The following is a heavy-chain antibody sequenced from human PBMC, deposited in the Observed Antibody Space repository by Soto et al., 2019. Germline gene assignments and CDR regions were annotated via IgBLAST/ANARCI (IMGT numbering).Heavy chain of an antibody. D-gene: IGHD3-22*01. CDR2: IIPIFGTA. CDR3: ARTYYYDSSGYYSKRIQPRVNWFDP. J-gene: IGHJ5*02. CDR1: GGTFSSYA. Sequence: GASVKVSCKASGGTFSSYAISWVRQAPGQRLEWMGGIIPIFGTANYAQKFQGRVTITADESTSTAYMELSSLRSEDTAVYYCARTYYYDSSGYYSKRIQPRVNWFDPWGQGTLVTVSS. V-gene: IGHV1-69*13.